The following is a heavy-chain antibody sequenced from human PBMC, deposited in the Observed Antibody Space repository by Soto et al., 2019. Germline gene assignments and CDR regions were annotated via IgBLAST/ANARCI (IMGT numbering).Heavy chain of an antibody. V-gene: IGHV1-8*01. CDR2: MNPGGGDT. CDR1: GYSFTNND. J-gene: IGHJ5*02. CDR3: ARMATFGSLNWFDP. Sequence: ASVKVSCKASGYSFTNNDVSWVRQATGQGLEWMGWMNPGGGDTGYAQKFQGRVTMTRDISIATAYMELSSLRSDDTAIYYCARMATFGSLNWFDPWGQGTLVTVSS. D-gene: IGHD3-16*01.